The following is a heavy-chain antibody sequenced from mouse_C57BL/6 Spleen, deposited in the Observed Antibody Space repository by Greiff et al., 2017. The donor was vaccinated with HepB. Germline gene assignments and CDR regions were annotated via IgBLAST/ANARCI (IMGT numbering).Heavy chain of an antibody. V-gene: IGHV1-61*01. J-gene: IGHJ1*03. CDR3: ARSGTTVVAQWYFDG. CDR2: IYPSDSET. CDR1: GYTFTSYW. D-gene: IGHD1-1*01. Sequence: QVQLQQPGAELVRPGSSVKLSCKASGYTFTSYWMDWVKQRPGQGLEWIGNIYPSDSETHYNQKFKDKATLTVDKSSSTAYMQLSSLTSEDSAVYYCARSGTTVVAQWYFDGWGTGTTGTVSS.